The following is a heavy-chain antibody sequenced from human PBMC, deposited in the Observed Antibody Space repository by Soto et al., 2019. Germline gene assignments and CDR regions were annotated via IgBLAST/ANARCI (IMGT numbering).Heavy chain of an antibody. J-gene: IGHJ6*04. D-gene: IGHD2-15*01. CDR2: ISGSGAST. CDR1: GFTFSSYS. CDR3: AKAGGRIYCPYISCPMDV. Sequence: GGSLRLSCAASGFTFSSYSMSWVRQAPGEGLEWVSGISGSGASTYYADSVKGRFTISRDNSKNKLFLQVNSLRAEDTAVYYCAKAGGRIYCPYISCPMDVWGKGTTVTVSS. V-gene: IGHV3-23*01.